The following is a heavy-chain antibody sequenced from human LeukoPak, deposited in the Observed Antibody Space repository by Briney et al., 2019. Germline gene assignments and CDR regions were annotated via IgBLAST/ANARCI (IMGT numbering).Heavy chain of an antibody. CDR3: ASGGDYGYYYYMDV. CDR1: GGFISMHS. CDR2: IYYRGSN. J-gene: IGHJ6*03. D-gene: IGHD3-16*01. V-gene: IGHV4-59*11. Sequence: SQTLSLTCTVAGGFISMHSCSWIRQPAGKGLEWNGYIYYRGSNNYNPSLKSRVTISVDPHRNKFSLKLSSVTAADTSVHYCASGGDYGYYYYMDVWGKETTVTDSS.